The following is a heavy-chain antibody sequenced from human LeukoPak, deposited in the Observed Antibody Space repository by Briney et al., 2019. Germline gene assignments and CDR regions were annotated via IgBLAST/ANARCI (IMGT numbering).Heavy chain of an antibody. J-gene: IGHJ4*02. V-gene: IGHV4-34*01. D-gene: IGHD6-13*01. CDR1: GGTFRGYY. CDR2: INHSGST. Sequence: SETLSLTCAVYGGTFRGYYWSWIRQPPGKGLEWIGEINHSGSTNYNPSLKSRVTISVDTSKNQFSLKLSSVTAADTAVYYCASQRAAGTPFDYWGQGTLVTVSS. CDR3: ASQRAAGTPFDY.